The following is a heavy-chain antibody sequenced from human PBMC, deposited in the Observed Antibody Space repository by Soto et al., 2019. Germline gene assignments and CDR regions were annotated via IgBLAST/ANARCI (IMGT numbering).Heavy chain of an antibody. D-gene: IGHD3-10*01. J-gene: IGHJ5*02. Sequence: EVQLLESGGGLVQPGGPRRLSGAASGFPFSPKALSWFRRAPGKGLEWVSAISGGGGSKYSADSVKGRFTISRDNSKNTLYLQMNSLRAEDTAVYYCAKGGDYGSGLFDPWGQGTLVTVSS. CDR2: ISGGGGSK. V-gene: IGHV3-23*01. CDR3: AKGGDYGSGLFDP. CDR1: GFPFSPKA.